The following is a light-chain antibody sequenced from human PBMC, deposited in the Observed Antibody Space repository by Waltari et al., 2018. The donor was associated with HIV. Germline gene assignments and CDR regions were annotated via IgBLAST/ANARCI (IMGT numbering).Light chain of an antibody. J-gene: IGKJ4*01. CDR3: QQRSNWPLT. CDR2: DAS. CDR1: QSVRSY. Sequence: EIVLTQSPATLSLSPGERATLSCRASQSVRSYIAWYQQKPGQAPRLLIYDASNRATGIPARISGSGSGTDFTLTINSLEPEDFAVYYCQQRSNWPLTFGGRTKVEIK. V-gene: IGKV3-11*01.